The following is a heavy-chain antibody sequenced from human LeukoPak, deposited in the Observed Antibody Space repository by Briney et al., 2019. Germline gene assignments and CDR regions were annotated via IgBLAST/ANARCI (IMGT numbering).Heavy chain of an antibody. CDR1: GGSISSYY. V-gene: IGHV4-39*07. CDR2: IYYSGST. Sequence: SETLSLTCTVSGGSISSYYWGWIRQPPGKGLEWIGSIYYSGSTYYNPSLKSRVTISVDTSKNQFSLKLSSVTAADTAVYYCAREIPPMVRGVAPYWGQGTLVTVSS. CDR3: AREIPPMVRGVAPY. D-gene: IGHD3-10*01. J-gene: IGHJ4*02.